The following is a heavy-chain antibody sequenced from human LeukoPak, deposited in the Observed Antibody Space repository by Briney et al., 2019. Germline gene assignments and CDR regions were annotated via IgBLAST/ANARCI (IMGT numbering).Heavy chain of an antibody. CDR3: ARGISSSSSGLDY. D-gene: IGHD6-6*01. Sequence: SETLSLTCAVSGGSISSSNWWSWVRQPPGKGLEWIGEIYHSGSTNYNPSLKSRVTISVDKSKNQFSLKLSSVTAADTAVYYCARGISSSSSGLDYWGQGTLVTVSS. CDR1: GGSISSSNW. J-gene: IGHJ4*02. V-gene: IGHV4-4*02. CDR2: IYHSGST.